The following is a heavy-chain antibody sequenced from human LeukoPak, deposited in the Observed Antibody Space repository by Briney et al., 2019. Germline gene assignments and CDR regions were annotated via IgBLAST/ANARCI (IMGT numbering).Heavy chain of an antibody. D-gene: IGHD3-22*01. CDR1: GFTVSSNY. CDR2: IYSAGNT. CDR3: ARAHDRGYYYGFDY. J-gene: IGHJ4*02. V-gene: IGHV3-66*01. Sequence: GGSLRLPCAASGFTVSSNYMSWVRQAPGKGLEWASVIYSAGNTYYSDSVQGRFTMSRENPENTLYLQMNSLRAEDTAVYYCARAHDRGYYYGFDYWGQGTLVTVSS.